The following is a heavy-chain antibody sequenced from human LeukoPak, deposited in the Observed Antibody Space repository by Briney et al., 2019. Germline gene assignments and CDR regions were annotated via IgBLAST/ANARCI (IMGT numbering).Heavy chain of an antibody. CDR3: AAPGNRASGPFDL. CDR1: GFTFSSFW. J-gene: IGHJ4*02. D-gene: IGHD3-10*01. Sequence: GSLRLSCAASGFTFSSFWMHWVRQVPGKGLVWVSHVSSDGTSTTYADSVKGRFTISRDNAKNTLYLQMNSLTTEDTAVYYCAAPGNRASGPFDLWGQGTLVTVSS. CDR2: VSSDGTST. V-gene: IGHV3-74*01.